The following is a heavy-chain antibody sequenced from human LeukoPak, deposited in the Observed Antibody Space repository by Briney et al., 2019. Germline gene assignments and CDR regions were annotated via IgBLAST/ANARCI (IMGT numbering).Heavy chain of an antibody. Sequence: PSETLSLTCAVYGGSFSGYYWSWIRQPPGKGLEWIGEINHSGSTNYDPSLKSRVTISVDTSKNQFSLKLSSVTAADTAVYYCARRKSGAPGAFDIWGQGTMVTVSS. CDR2: INHSGST. D-gene: IGHD7-27*01. V-gene: IGHV4-34*01. J-gene: IGHJ3*02. CDR1: GGSFSGYY. CDR3: ARRKSGAPGAFDI.